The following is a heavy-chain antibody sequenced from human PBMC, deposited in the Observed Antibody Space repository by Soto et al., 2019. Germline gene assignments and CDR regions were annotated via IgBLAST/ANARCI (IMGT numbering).Heavy chain of an antibody. CDR3: AGDLASVTIPNS. Sequence: EVQLVESGGGLVQPGGSLRLSCAASGFTFSSYWMSWVRQAPGKGLEWVANIKQDGSEKYYVDSVKGRFTISRDNAKNALYPQMNCLRAEGAAVYDWAGDLASVTIPNSWGQGTLVTVSS. CDR1: GFTFSSYW. V-gene: IGHV3-7*04. D-gene: IGHD3-3*01. J-gene: IGHJ4*02. CDR2: IKQDGSEK.